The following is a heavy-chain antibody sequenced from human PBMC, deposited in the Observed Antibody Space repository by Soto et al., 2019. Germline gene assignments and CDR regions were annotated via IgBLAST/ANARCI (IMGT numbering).Heavy chain of an antibody. CDR3: ARLWLGLYYYYSMDV. CDR2: ISYDGSNK. D-gene: IGHD6-19*01. V-gene: IGHV3-30-3*01. J-gene: IGHJ6*02. CDR1: GFTFSSYA. Sequence: QVQLVESGGGVVQPGRSLRLSCAASGFTFSSYAMHWVRQAPGKGLEWVAVISYDGSNKYYADSVKGRFTISRDNSKNTLYLQMNSLRAEDTAVYYCARLWLGLYYYYSMDVWGQGTTVTVSS.